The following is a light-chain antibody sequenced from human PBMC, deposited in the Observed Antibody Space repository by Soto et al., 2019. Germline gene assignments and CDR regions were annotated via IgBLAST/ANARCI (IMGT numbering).Light chain of an antibody. CDR1: QSISSY. CDR3: QPSYSTRT. J-gene: IGKJ1*01. Sequence: DIEMTQSPATLCASIEDTVTVACRASQSISSYLNWYQQKPGKAPKLLIYAASSLQSGVPSRFSGSGSGTDFTITISSLQPEDFATYYCQPSYSTRTSAPGTKVDIK. CDR2: AAS. V-gene: IGKV1-39*01.